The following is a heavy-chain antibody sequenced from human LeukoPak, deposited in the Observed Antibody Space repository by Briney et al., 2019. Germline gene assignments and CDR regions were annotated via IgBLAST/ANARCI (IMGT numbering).Heavy chain of an antibody. CDR2: INPSGGST. CDR1: GYTFTSYY. CDR3: ARWGISGYGFFRLDP. D-gene: IGHD5-12*01. J-gene: IGHJ5*02. V-gene: IGHV1-46*01. Sequence: ASVKVSCKASGYTFTSYYMHWLRQAPGQGLEWMGIINPSGGSTSYAQKFQGRVTMTRDMSTSTVYMELSSLRSEDTAVYYCARWGISGYGFFRLDPWGQGTLVTVSS.